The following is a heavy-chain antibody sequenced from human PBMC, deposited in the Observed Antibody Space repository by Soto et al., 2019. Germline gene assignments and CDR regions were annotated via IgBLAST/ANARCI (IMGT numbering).Heavy chain of an antibody. V-gene: IGHV4-30-4*01. J-gene: IGHJ6*02. CDR3: AREDDGGDRDYYGLDV. CDR2: IHYSGSI. Sequence: PSETRSLTCTVSGGSISTDHYHWTWMRQTPGKGLEWIGYIHYSGSIHFNPSLQSRVSMSVDTSKNLFSLKLSSVTAADTAVYFCAREDDGGDRDYYGLDVWGQGTTVTVSS. CDR1: GGSISTDHYH. D-gene: IGHD2-21*02.